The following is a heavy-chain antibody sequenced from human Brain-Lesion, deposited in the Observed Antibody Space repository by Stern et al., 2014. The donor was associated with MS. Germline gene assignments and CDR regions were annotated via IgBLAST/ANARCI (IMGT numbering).Heavy chain of an antibody. V-gene: IGHV1-2*04. CDR3: ARDGPNYYGRDV. CDR1: GYTFTGYF. Sequence: VQLVESGAEVMKPGASVKVSCKSSGYTFTGYFMHWVRQAPGQGLEWMGWINPNSGGTKYAQKFQAWVTMTRDTSISTVYMELSRLRSDDTAVYYCARDGPNYYGRDVWGQGTTVTVSS. J-gene: IGHJ6*02. CDR2: INPNSGGT.